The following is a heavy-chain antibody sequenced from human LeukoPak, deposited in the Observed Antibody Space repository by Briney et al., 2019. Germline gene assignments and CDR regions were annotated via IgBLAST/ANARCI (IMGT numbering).Heavy chain of an antibody. CDR1: GFTFNSYN. CDR3: ALSIRRSRYFDL. V-gene: IGHV3-30*02. J-gene: IGHJ2*01. CDR2: IQYDGSYE. Sequence: GGSLRLSCATSGFTFNSYNMYWVRQPPGKGLEWVSFIQYDGSYEYYADSVKGRFTISSDNSKNTLYLQVSRMKPEDTAIYYCALSIRRSRYFDLWGRGTLVTVSS.